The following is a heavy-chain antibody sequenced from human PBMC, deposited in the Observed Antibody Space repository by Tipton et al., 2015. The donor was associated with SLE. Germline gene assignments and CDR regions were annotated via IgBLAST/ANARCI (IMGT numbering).Heavy chain of an antibody. CDR1: VSSPTDSGYS. CDR3: ARQHSGGATDT. CDR2: IHHSGRT. D-gene: IGHD1-26*01. Sequence: LRLSCTFSVSSPTDSGYSWNWVRQHPGAGLEWIGYIHHSGRTDYNPSLRSRVTISRDTSKNQFSLNVNSVTAADTAVYYCARQHSGGATDTWGQGTLVTVSS. V-gene: IGHV4-31*03. J-gene: IGHJ5*02.